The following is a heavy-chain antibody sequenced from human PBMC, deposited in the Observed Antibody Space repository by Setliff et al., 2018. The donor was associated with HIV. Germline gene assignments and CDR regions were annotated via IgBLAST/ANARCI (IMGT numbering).Heavy chain of an antibody. D-gene: IGHD3-3*01. V-gene: IGHV4-59*11. Sequence: SETLSLTCTVSGGSINGHSWSWIRQPPGKILEWIGYIDHSATTNYNPSLKNRLTISIDTSKTKYSLNLSSVTSADKAVYYCARTNVRDFGLLITNFDQWGLGTRSTVPQ. CDR2: IDHSATT. CDR1: GGSINGHS. CDR3: ARTNVRDFGLLITNFDQ. J-gene: IGHJ4*02.